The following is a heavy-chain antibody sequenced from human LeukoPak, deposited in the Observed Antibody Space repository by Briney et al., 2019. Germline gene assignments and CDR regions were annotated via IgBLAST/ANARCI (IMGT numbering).Heavy chain of an antibody. V-gene: IGHV4-30-4*01. J-gene: IGHJ4*02. CDR1: GGSISSGDYY. Sequence: SQTLSLTCTVSGGSISSGDYYWSWIRQPPGKGLEWIGYIYYSGSTYYNPSLKSRVTMSVDTSKNQFSLKMSSVTAADTAVYYCATRPARGSGPYYPYFDYWGQGALVTVSS. CDR3: ATRPARGSGPYYPYFDY. D-gene: IGHD3-22*01. CDR2: IYYSGST.